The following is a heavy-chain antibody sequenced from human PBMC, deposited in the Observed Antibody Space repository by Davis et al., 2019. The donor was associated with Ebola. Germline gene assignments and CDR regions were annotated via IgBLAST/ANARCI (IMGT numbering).Heavy chain of an antibody. Sequence: GGSLRLSCKGSGYGFTNYWIGWVRQMPGKGLEWMGFIFPDDSDATYSPSFQGQVTFSVDRSISTAHLQWSSLKASDTAIYYCVRQESLYGAIDSWGQGTLVTVSS. J-gene: IGHJ4*02. CDR1: GYGFTNYW. CDR3: VRQESLYGAIDS. D-gene: IGHD4/OR15-4a*01. V-gene: IGHV5-51*01. CDR2: IFPDDSDA.